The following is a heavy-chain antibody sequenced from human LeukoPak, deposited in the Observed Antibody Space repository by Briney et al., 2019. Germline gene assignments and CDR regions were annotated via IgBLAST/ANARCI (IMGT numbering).Heavy chain of an antibody. D-gene: IGHD2-8*01. J-gene: IGHJ3*02. Sequence: GGSLRLSCAASGFTFSSYGMHWVRQAPGKGLEWVAFIRYDGSNKYYADSVKGRFTISRDNSKNTLYLQMNSLRAEDTAVYYCARDPGVSGGAFDIWGQGTMVTVSS. V-gene: IGHV3-30*02. CDR3: ARDPGVSGGAFDI. CDR2: IRYDGSNK. CDR1: GFTFSSYG.